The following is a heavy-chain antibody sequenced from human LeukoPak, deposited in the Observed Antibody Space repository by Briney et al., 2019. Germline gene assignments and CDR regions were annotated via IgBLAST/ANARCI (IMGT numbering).Heavy chain of an antibody. CDR3: ARIGFSTGWYPYFDY. CDR2: IYYSGST. CDR1: GGSFSGYY. V-gene: IGHV4-34*01. Sequence: SETLSLTCAVYGGSFSGYYWSWIRQPPGKGLEWIGSIYYSGSTYYNPSLKSRVTISVDTSKNQFSLKLSSVTAADTAVFYCARIGFSTGWYPYFDYWGQGTLVAVSS. D-gene: IGHD6-19*01. J-gene: IGHJ4*02.